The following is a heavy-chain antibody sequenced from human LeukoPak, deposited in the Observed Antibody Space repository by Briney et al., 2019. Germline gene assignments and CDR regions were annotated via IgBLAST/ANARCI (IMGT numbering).Heavy chain of an antibody. J-gene: IGHJ4*02. Sequence: SETLSLTYAVYGGSFSGYYWSWIRQPPGKGLEWIGEINHSGSTNYNPSLKSRVTISVDTSKNQFSLKLSSVTAADTAVYYCARGRIGYCSGGSCYKSPYFDYWGQGTLVTVSS. CDR2: INHSGST. D-gene: IGHD2-15*01. CDR1: GGSFSGYY. V-gene: IGHV4-34*01. CDR3: ARGRIGYCSGGSCYKSPYFDY.